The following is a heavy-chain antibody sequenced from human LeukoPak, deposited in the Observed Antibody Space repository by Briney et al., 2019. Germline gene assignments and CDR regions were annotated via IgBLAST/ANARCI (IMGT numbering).Heavy chain of an antibody. V-gene: IGHV1-18*01. CDR2: ISAYNGNT. J-gene: IGHJ6*02. CDR3: ARDRRLLWFGELSYYYGMDV. CDR1: GYTFTSYG. D-gene: IGHD3-10*01. Sequence: EASVKVSCKASGYTFTSYGISWVRQALGQGLEWMGWISAYNGNTNYAQKLQGRVTMTTDTSTSTAYMELRSLRSDDTAVYYCARDRRLLWFGELSYYYGMDVWGQGTTATVSS.